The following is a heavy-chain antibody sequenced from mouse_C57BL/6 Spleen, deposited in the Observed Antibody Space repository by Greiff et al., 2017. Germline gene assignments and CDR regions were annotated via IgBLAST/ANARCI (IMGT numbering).Heavy chain of an antibody. Sequence: QVQLQQPGAELVRPGSSVKLSCKASGYTFTSYWMHWVKQRPIQGLEWIGNIDPSDSETHYNQKFKDKATLTVDKSSSTAYMQLSSLTSEDSAVYYCARGYYGGYWDFDVWGTGTTVTVSS. D-gene: IGHD1-2*01. CDR2: IDPSDSET. CDR1: GYTFTSYW. CDR3: ARGYYGGYWDFDV. V-gene: IGHV1-52*01. J-gene: IGHJ1*03.